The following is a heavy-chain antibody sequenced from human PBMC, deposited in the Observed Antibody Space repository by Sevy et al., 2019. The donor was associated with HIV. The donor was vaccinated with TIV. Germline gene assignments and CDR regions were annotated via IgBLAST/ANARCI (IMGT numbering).Heavy chain of an antibody. D-gene: IGHD5-12*01. CDR1: GFTFSSYA. J-gene: IGHJ4*02. CDR3: AKDGTRDGYKTFDY. V-gene: IGHV3-23*01. Sequence: GGSLRLSCAASGFTFSSYAMSWVRQAPGKGLEWVSAISGSGGSTYYADSVKGRFTISRDKSKNTLYLQMNSLRAEDTAVYYCAKDGTRDGYKTFDYWGQGTLVTVSS. CDR2: ISGSGGST.